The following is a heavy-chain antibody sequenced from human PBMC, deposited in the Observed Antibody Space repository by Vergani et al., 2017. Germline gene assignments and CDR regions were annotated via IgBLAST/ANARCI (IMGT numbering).Heavy chain of an antibody. CDR2: IIPIFGTA. J-gene: IGHJ3*02. CDR3: ARDQYRGLGYYGSGSYYNLAFDI. V-gene: IGHV1-69*01. Sequence: QVQLVQSGAEVKKPGSSVKVSCKASGGTFSSYAISWVRQAPGQGLEWMGGIIPIFGTANYAQKFQGRVTITADESTSTAYMELSSLRSEDTAVYYCARDQYRGLGYYGSGSYYNLAFDIWGQGTMVTVSS. D-gene: IGHD3-10*01. CDR1: GGTFSSYA.